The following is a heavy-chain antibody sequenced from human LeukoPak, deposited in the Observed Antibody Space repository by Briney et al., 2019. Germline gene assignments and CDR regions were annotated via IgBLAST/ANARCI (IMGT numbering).Heavy chain of an antibody. D-gene: IGHD3-22*01. J-gene: IGHJ3*02. Sequence: RASETLSLTCAVYGGSFSGYYWSWIRQPPGKGLEWIGEINHSGSTNYNPSLKSRVTISVDTSKNQFSLKLSSVTAADTAVYYCARGTRRRYYDSSGYHLGAFDIWGQGTMVTVSS. CDR3: ARGTRRRYYDSSGYHLGAFDI. CDR2: INHSGST. CDR1: GGSFSGYY. V-gene: IGHV4-34*01.